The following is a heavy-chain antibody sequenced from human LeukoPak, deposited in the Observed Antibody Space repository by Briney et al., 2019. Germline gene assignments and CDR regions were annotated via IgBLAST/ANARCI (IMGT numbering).Heavy chain of an antibody. J-gene: IGHJ3*02. CDR1: GVSISSYY. Sequence: PSETLSLTCTVSGVSISSYYWSWIRQPAGKGLEWIGRMYTTGSTNYNPSLKSRVTMAVDTSKNQFSMNLSSVTAADTAVYYCARADEWELLHAFDIWGQGTMVTVSS. D-gene: IGHD1-26*01. V-gene: IGHV4-4*07. CDR2: MYTTGST. CDR3: ARADEWELLHAFDI.